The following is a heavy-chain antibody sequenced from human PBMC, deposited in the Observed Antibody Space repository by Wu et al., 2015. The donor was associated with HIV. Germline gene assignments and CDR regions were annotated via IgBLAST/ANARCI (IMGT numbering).Heavy chain of an antibody. CDR1: GYTLTELS. J-gene: IGHJ3*02. Sequence: QVQLVQSGAEVKKPGASVKVSCKVSGYTLTELSMHWVRQAPGKGLEWMGGFDPEDGETIYAQKFQGRVTMTEDTSTDTAYMELSSLRSEDTAVYYCATYRRWVAAAGTGHAFDIWGQGTMVTVSS. CDR2: FDPEDGET. V-gene: IGHV1-24*01. D-gene: IGHD6-13*01. CDR3: ATYRRWVAAAGTGHAFDI.